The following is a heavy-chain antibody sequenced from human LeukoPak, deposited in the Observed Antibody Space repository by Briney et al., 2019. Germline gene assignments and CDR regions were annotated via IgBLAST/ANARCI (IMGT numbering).Heavy chain of an antibody. Sequence: PGGSLRLSCAASGFTFSSYWMSWVRQAPGKGLEWVSAISGSGGSTYYADSVKGRFTISRDNSKNTLYLQMNSLRAEDTAVYYCATSGYSYGYYFDYWGQGTLVTVSS. V-gene: IGHV3-23*01. D-gene: IGHD5-18*01. CDR3: ATSGYSYGYYFDY. CDR1: GFTFSSYW. CDR2: ISGSGGST. J-gene: IGHJ4*02.